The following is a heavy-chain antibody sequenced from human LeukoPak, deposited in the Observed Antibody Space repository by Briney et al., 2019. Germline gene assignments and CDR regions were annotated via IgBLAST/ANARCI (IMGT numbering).Heavy chain of an antibody. D-gene: IGHD6-13*01. Sequence: ASVKVSCKASGYSFADYYMHWVRQAPGQGLEWMGWIKPNSGDTRSAQKFQGRVTMTTDTSTSTAYMELRSLRSDDTAVYYCARAAAGGFSKFDPWGQGTLVTVSS. CDR3: ARAAAGGFSKFDP. CDR2: IKPNSGDT. V-gene: IGHV1-2*02. CDR1: GYSFADYY. J-gene: IGHJ5*02.